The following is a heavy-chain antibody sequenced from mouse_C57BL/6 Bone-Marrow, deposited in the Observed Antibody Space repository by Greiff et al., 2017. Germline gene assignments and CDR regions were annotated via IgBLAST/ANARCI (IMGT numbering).Heavy chain of an antibody. D-gene: IGHD2-10*01. CDR1: GYTFTTYP. CDR2: FHPYNDDT. J-gene: IGHJ3*01. CDR3: AKKPYYGNYCAY. V-gene: IGHV1-47*01. Sequence: QVQLQQSGAELVKPGPSVKMSCKASGYTFTTYPLEWMKLNHGKSLKWIGNFHPYNDDTKYNEKFKGKATLTVEKSSSTVYLELSRLTSDDSAVYYCAKKPYYGNYCAYWGQGTLVTVSA.